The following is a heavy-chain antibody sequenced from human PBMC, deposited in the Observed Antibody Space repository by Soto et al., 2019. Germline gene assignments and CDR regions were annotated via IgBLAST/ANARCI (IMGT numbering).Heavy chain of an antibody. CDR2: ISPISGVT. Sequence: QVQLVQSGAEVKRPGSSVKVSCESSGDTFNSYVISWVRQAPGQGLEWMGGISPISGVTHYAQKFQGRVTISPLSSTCAAYVEFSNLGVEDKALYYCARELHVAKEADNWGQGTLVTVSS. CDR1: GDTFNSYV. V-gene: IGHV1-69*17. CDR3: ARELHVAKEADN. J-gene: IGHJ4*02.